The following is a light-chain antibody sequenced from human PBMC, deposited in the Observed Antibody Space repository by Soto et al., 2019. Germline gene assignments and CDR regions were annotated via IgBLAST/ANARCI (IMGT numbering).Light chain of an antibody. CDR3: LQDYNYPLT. CDR2: GAS. V-gene: IGKV1-6*01. CDR1: QGIRTD. Sequence: AIQMTQSPSSLSASVGERVTITCLASQGIRTDLGWYQQKPGKAPELLISGASSLQSGVPSRFSGSGSGTDFTLTISSLQPEDFATYYCLQDYNYPLTFGQGTKVDIK. J-gene: IGKJ1*01.